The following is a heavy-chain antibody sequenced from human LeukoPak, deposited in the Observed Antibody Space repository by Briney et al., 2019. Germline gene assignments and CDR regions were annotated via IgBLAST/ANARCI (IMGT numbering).Heavy chain of an antibody. V-gene: IGHV4-38-2*02. J-gene: IGHJ4*02. Sequence: SETLSLTCTVSGYSISSGYYWGWIRQPPGKGLEWTGSIYHSGSTYYNPSLKSRVTISVDTSKNQFSLKLSSVTAADTAVYYCAREWCSSTSCYSVFDYWGQGTLVTVSS. CDR3: AREWCSSTSCYSVFDY. CDR1: GYSISSGYY. CDR2: IYHSGST. D-gene: IGHD2-2*01.